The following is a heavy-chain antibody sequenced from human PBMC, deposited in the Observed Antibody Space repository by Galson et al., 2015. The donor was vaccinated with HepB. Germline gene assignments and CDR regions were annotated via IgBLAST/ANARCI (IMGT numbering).Heavy chain of an antibody. D-gene: IGHD5-24*01. CDR1: GDSVSSNSAA. CDR2: TYYRSKWYN. Sequence: CAISGDSVSSNSAAWNWIGQSPSRGLEWLGRTYYRSKWYNGYAVSVKSRITINPDTSKNQFSLQLNSVTPEDTAVYYCACGNYHFDCWDQGTLVTVSS. J-gene: IGHJ4*02. V-gene: IGHV6-1*01. CDR3: ACGNYHFDC.